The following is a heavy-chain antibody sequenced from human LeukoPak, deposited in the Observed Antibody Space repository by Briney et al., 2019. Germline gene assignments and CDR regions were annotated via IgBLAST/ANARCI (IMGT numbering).Heavy chain of an antibody. CDR3: ARDVVEVPFDP. CDR2: ISAYNGST. Sequence: VASAKVSCKASGYTFTSYGISWVRQAPGQGLAWMGWISAYNGSTNYAQKLQGRVTMTTDTSTSTAYMELRSLRSDDTAVYYCARDVVEVPFDPWGQGTLVTVSS. CDR1: GYTFTSYG. D-gene: IGHD3-22*01. J-gene: IGHJ5*02. V-gene: IGHV1-18*01.